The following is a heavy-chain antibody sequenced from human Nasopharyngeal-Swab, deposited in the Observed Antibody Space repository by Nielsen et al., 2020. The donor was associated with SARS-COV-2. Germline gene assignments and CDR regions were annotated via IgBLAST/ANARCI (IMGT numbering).Heavy chain of an antibody. CDR2: IYHSGST. CDR1: GGSISSSNW. Sequence: SETLSLTCAVSGGSISSSNWWSWVRQPPGKGLEWIGEIYHSGSTNYNPSLRSRVTISVDKSKSQFSLKLSSVTAADTAVYYCASSDSSDYYASYYYMDVWGKGTTVTVSS. V-gene: IGHV4-4*02. D-gene: IGHD3-22*01. J-gene: IGHJ6*03. CDR3: ASSDSSDYYASYYYMDV.